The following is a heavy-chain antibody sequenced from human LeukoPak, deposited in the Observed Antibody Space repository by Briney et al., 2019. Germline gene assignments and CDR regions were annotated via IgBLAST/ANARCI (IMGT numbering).Heavy chain of an antibody. Sequence: GGPLRLSCAASGFTFSTYAMSGLRQAPGKGLEGVSTISGSGANTYYADSVRGRFTISRDNSKNTLYLHMNSLRAEDTAVHYCAKERAGYTNPYYCDYWGQGTPVPASP. D-gene: IGHD3-16*02. V-gene: IGHV3-23*01. J-gene: IGHJ4*02. CDR1: GFTFSTYA. CDR3: AKERAGYTNPYYCDY. CDR2: ISGSGANT.